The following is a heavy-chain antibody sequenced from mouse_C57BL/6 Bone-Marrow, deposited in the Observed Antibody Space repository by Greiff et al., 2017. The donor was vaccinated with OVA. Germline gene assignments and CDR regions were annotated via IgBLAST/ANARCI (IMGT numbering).Heavy chain of an antibody. V-gene: IGHV1-74*01. CDR3: ARRATVVSWYFDV. CDR2: IHPSDSDT. Sequence: VQLVESGAELVRPGASVTLSCKASGYTFTDYEMHWVKQRPGQGLEWIGRIHPSDSDTNYNQKFKGKATLTVDKSSSTAYMQLSSLTSEDSAVYYCARRATVVSWYFDVWGTGTTVTVSS. J-gene: IGHJ1*03. CDR1: GYTFTDYE. D-gene: IGHD1-1*01.